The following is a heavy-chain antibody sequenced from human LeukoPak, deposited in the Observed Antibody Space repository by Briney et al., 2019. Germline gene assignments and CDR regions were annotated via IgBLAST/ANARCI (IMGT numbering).Heavy chain of an antibody. D-gene: IGHD3-3*01. CDR3: ARGPTIFGVVIIPAFDY. J-gene: IGHJ4*02. CDR1: GGTFSSYA. V-gene: IGHV1-69*05. CDR2: IIPIFGTA. Sequence: SVKVSCKASGGTFSSYAISWVRQAPGQGLEWMGGIIPIFGTANYAQKFQGRVTITTDESTSTAYMELSSLRSEDTAVYYCARGPTIFGVVIIPAFDYWGQGTLVTVSS.